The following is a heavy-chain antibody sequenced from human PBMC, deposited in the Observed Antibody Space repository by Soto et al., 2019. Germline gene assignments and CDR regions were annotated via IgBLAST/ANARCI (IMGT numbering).Heavy chain of an antibody. J-gene: IGHJ4*02. CDR1: GGSISSGGYY. CDR2: IYYIGST. D-gene: IGHD2-2*01. V-gene: IGHV4-31*03. Sequence: SETLSLTCTVSGGSISSGGYYWSWIRQHPGKGLEWIGYIYYIGSTYYNPPLKSRVTISVDTSKNQFSLKLSSVTAADTAVYYCARAEPEIVVVPAANVGGTFDYWGQGSLVTVSS. CDR3: ARAEPEIVVVPAANVGGTFDY.